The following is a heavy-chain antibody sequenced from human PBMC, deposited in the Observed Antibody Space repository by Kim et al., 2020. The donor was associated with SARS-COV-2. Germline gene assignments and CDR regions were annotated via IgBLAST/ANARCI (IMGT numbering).Heavy chain of an antibody. CDR1: GFIFDGYA. CDR3: AKDRYSSSSGWLDP. Sequence: GGSLRLSCAASGFIFDGYAMHWVRQAPGKGLEWVSGISWNSGSIVYADSVKGRFTISRDNAKNSLYLQLTSLRAEDTALYFCAKDRYSSSSGWLDPWGQGTLVTVSS. V-gene: IGHV3-9*01. CDR2: ISWNSGSI. D-gene: IGHD6-6*01. J-gene: IGHJ5*02.